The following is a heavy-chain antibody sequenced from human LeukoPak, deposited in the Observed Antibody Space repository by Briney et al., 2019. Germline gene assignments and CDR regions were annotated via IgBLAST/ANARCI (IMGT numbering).Heavy chain of an antibody. CDR2: ISSSSSYI. CDR1: GFTFSSYS. Sequence: GGSLRLSCAASGFTFSSYSMNWVRQAPGKGLEWVSSISSSSSYIYYADSVKGRFTNSRDNAKNSLYLQMNSLRAEDTAVYYCARVPSQNIVIPDYFDYWGQGTLVTVSS. D-gene: IGHD2/OR15-2a*01. J-gene: IGHJ4*02. CDR3: ARVPSQNIVIPDYFDY. V-gene: IGHV3-21*01.